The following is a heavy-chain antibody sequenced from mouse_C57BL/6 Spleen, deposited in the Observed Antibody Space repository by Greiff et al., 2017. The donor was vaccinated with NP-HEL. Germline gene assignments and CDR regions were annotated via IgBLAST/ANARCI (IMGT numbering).Heavy chain of an antibody. CDR1: GYTFTTYP. CDR2: FHPYNDDT. D-gene: IGHD1-1*01. J-gene: IGHJ4*01. Sequence: QVQLQQSGAELVKPGASVKMSCKASGYTFTTYPIEWMKQNHGKSLEWIGNFHPYNDDTKYNEKFKGKATLTVEQSSSTVYLDRSRLTSDDSAVYDCSRSTTGANDDWGQVTSVTVDS. V-gene: IGHV1-47*01. CDR3: SRSTTGANDD.